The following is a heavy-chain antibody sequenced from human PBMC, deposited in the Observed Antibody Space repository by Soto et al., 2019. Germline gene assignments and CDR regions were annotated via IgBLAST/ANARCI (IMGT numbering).Heavy chain of an antibody. Sequence: LSLTCTVSGGSVSSGSYYWSWIRQPPGKGLEWIGYIYYSGSTNYNPSLKSRVTISVDTSKNQFSLKLSSVTAADTAVYYCARGRILGHPYYYYYGMDVWGQGTTVTVSS. CDR2: IYYSGST. D-gene: IGHD3-3*01. J-gene: IGHJ6*02. CDR1: GGSVSSGSYY. CDR3: ARGRILGHPYYYYYGMDV. V-gene: IGHV4-61*01.